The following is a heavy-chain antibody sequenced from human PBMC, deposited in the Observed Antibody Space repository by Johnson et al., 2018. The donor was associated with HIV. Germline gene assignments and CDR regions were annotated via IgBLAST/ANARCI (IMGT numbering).Heavy chain of an antibody. D-gene: IGHD2-15*01. CDR1: GFTFSDYY. CDR3: ARDQSDIVVVVAASDAFDS. Sequence: QMLLVESGGGLVQPGGSLRLSCAASGFTFSDYYMSWIRQAPGKGLEWVSYISSSGSTIYYADSVKGRFTISRDNAKNSLYLQMNSLRAEDTAVYYCARDQSDIVVVVAASDAFDSWGQGTMVTVSS. J-gene: IGHJ3*02. V-gene: IGHV3-11*04. CDR2: ISSSGSTI.